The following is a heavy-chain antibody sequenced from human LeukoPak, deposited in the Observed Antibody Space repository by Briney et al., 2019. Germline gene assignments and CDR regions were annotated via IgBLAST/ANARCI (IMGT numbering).Heavy chain of an antibody. J-gene: IGHJ4*02. D-gene: IGHD3-10*01. Sequence: PGGSLRLSCAASGFTFSTFAMHWVRLSPGKGLEWVSSITGSGPYMLYADSVKHRFTISRDNTKNLLYLEMNSLRAEDTAMYFCVRDVGAIRGEVYFDYWGQGTLVTVSS. CDR3: VRDVGAIRGEVYFDY. CDR1: GFTFSTFA. V-gene: IGHV3-21*06. CDR2: ITGSGPYM.